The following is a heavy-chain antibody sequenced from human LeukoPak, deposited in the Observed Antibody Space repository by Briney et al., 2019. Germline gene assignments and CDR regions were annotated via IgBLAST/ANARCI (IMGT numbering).Heavy chain of an antibody. J-gene: IGHJ6*04. D-gene: IGHD2-2*01. Sequence: EASVKVSCKASGGTFSSYAISWVRQASGQGLEWMGGIIPIFGTANYAQKFQGRVTITADKSTSTAYMELSSLRSEDTAVYYCARGPDIVVVPAAHAGGDYYYGMDVWGKGTTVTVSS. CDR1: GGTFSSYA. V-gene: IGHV1-69*06. CDR3: ARGPDIVVVPAAHAGGDYYYGMDV. CDR2: IIPIFGTA.